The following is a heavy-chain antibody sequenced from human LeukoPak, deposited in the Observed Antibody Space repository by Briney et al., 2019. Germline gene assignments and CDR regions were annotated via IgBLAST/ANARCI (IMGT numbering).Heavy chain of an antibody. J-gene: IGHJ4*02. CDR2: ISSNGGST. Sequence: GGSLRLSCSASGFTFSSYAMHWVRQAPGKGLEYVSAISSNGGSTYYADSVKGRFTISRDNSNYTLYLQMNSLRPEDTAVYYCAKQSYTSGWSDLDYWGQGTLVTVSS. CDR3: AKQSYTSGWSDLDY. CDR1: GFTFSSYA. V-gene: IGHV3-64D*06. D-gene: IGHD6-19*01.